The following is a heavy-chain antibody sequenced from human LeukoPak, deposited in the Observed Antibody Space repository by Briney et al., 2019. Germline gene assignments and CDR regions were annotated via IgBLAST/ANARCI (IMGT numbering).Heavy chain of an antibody. J-gene: IGHJ4*02. CDR3: ATSHDAAGNF. D-gene: IGHD6-13*01. CDR1: GFTFSSSW. Sequence: GGSLRLSCAASGFTFSSSWMAWVRQAPGKGLEWVANIKQDGSEKYYVDSVRGRFTISRDNAKKSLYLQMTSLRAEDTAVYYCATSHDAAGNFWGQRTLVTVSS. CDR2: IKQDGSEK. V-gene: IGHV3-7*01.